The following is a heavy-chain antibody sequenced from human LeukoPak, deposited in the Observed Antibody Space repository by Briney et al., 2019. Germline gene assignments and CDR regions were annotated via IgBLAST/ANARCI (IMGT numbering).Heavy chain of an antibody. J-gene: IGHJ4*02. CDR2: IYYSGST. CDR1: GGSISSYY. CDR3: AREDSSGSEGWFDYFDY. D-gene: IGHD3-22*01. Sequence: SETLSLTCTVSGGSISSYYWSWIRQPPGKGLEWIGNIYYSGSTNYNPSLKSRVTISVDTSKNQFSLKLSSVTAADTAVYYCAREDSSGSEGWFDYFDYWGQGTLVTVSS. V-gene: IGHV4-59*01.